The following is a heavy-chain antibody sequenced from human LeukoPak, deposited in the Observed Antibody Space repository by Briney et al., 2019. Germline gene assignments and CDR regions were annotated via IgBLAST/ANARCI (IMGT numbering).Heavy chain of an antibody. D-gene: IGHD6-19*01. J-gene: IGHJ4*02. Sequence: PGGSLRLSCAASGFTFSTYAMSWVRQAPGKGLEWVSGINDTGRGTYYADSVKGRFTISRDNSKNTLYLQMNSLRAEDTAVYYCARVYSSGWSLPFDYWGQGTLVTVSS. CDR1: GFTFSTYA. V-gene: IGHV3-23*01. CDR3: ARVYSSGWSLPFDY. CDR2: INDTGRGT.